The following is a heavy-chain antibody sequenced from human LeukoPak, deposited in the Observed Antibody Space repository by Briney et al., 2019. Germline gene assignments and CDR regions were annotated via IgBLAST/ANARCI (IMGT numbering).Heavy chain of an antibody. V-gene: IGHV3-11*01. D-gene: IGHD3-3*02. Sequence: PGGSLRLSCAASGFTFSDYYMSWIRQAPGKGLEWVSYISSSGSTIYYADSVKGRFTISRDNAKNSLYLQMNSLRAEDTAVYYCATELGGSAPYYYYGMDVWGQGTTVTVSS. CDR2: ISSSGSTI. J-gene: IGHJ6*02. CDR1: GFTFSDYY. CDR3: ATELGGSAPYYYYGMDV.